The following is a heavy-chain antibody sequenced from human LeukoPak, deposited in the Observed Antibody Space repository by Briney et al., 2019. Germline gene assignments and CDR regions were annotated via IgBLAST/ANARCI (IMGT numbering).Heavy chain of an antibody. CDR2: ISSSSSTI. J-gene: IGHJ6*03. D-gene: IGHD1-26*01. Sequence: GGSLRLSCAASGFTFSSYSMNWVRQAPGKGLEWVSYISSSSSTIYYADSVKGRFTISRDNAKNSLYLQMNSLRAEDTAVYFCARATWDPNYYYMDVWGKGTTVTISS. CDR1: GFTFSSYS. V-gene: IGHV3-48*01. CDR3: ARATWDPNYYYMDV.